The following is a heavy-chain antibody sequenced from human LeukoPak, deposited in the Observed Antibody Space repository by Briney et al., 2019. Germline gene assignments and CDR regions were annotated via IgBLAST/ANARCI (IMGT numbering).Heavy chain of an antibody. CDR3: ARVSTPGELSFLWFDP. J-gene: IGHJ5*02. CDR1: GFTLDDYG. CDR2: INWNGGST. D-gene: IGHD3-16*02. V-gene: IGHV3-20*04. Sequence: GGSLRLSCAASGFTLDDYGMSWVRQAPGKGLEWVSGINWNGGSTGYADSVKGRFTISRDNAKNSLYLQMNSLRAEDTALYYCARVSTPGELSFLWFDPWGQGTLVTVSS.